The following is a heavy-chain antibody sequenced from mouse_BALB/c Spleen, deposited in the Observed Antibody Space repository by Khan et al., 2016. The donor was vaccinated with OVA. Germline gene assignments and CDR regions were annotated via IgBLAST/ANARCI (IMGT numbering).Heavy chain of an antibody. CDR3: ARNGVFHYHGYGGMDY. Sequence: QVQLKESGPGLVQPSQNLSITCTVSGFSLINYGVHWVRQSPGKALEWLGVIWSGGRTDYNSAFISRLRITKNNSKSQIFFQMNSLQDDDTAIYYCARNGVFHYHGYGGMDYWGQGTSVTVSS. D-gene: IGHD1-2*01. CDR2: IWSGGRT. J-gene: IGHJ4*01. V-gene: IGHV2-2*01. CDR1: GFSLINYG.